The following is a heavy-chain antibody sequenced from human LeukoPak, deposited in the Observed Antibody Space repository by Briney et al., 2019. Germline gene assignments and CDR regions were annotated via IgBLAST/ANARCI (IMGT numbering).Heavy chain of an antibody. CDR2: IIPIFGTA. D-gene: IGHD2-15*01. J-gene: IGHJ4*02. V-gene: IGHV1-69*01. CDR1: GGTFSSYA. Sequence: SVKVSCKASGGTFSSYAISWVRQAPGQGLEWMGGIIPIFGTANYAQKFQGRVTITADESTSTAYMELSSLRSEDTAVYYCARGPPFVGYCSGGSCYSSSYFDYWGQGTLVTVSS. CDR3: ARGPPFVGYCSGGSCYSSSYFDY.